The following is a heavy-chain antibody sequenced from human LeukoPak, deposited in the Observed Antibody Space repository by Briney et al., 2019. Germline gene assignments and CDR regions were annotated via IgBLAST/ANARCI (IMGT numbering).Heavy chain of an antibody. CDR1: GFTFNSYC. D-gene: IGHD4-23*01. J-gene: IGHJ6*02. Sequence: GGAPRLSCAASGFTFNSYCMHWVRQAPGKGLEWVAVISYDGSNKYYADSVKGRFTISRDNAKNSLYLQMNSLRAEDTAVYYCARDPTVEGSGLDVWGQGTTVTVSS. V-gene: IGHV3-30*03. CDR2: ISYDGSNK. CDR3: ARDPTVEGSGLDV.